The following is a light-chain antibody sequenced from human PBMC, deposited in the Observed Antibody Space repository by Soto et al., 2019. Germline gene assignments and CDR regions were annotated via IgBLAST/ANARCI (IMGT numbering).Light chain of an antibody. Sequence: IQMTQSPFSVSASVGDGVIIPCQARLAVXSWVAWYQQIPGKAPKVLTDDASILQTGGPPRLSGSGSGTDFTLTINSLQPEDFANYYCQQAKRITSTFGQGTRLEIK. CDR2: DAS. CDR3: QQAKRITST. V-gene: IGKV1-12*01. J-gene: IGKJ5*01. CDR1: LAVXSW.